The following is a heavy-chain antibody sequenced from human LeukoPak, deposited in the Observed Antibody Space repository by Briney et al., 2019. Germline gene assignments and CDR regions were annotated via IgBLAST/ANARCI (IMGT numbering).Heavy chain of an antibody. V-gene: IGHV3-48*02. CDR1: GFTFSSYA. Sequence: PGGSLRLSCAASGFTFSSYAMIWVRQAPGRGLEWVSYISSSSSLLYYADSVKGRFTISRDNAKNSLYLQMNSLRDEDTAVYYCAREGYYASGSRPTFYFDNWGRGTLVTVSS. CDR3: AREGYYASGSRPTFYFDN. D-gene: IGHD3-10*01. CDR2: ISSSSSLL. J-gene: IGHJ4*02.